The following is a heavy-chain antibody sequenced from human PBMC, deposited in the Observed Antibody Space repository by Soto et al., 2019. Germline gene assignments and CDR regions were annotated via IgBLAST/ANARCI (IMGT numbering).Heavy chain of an antibody. CDR1: GGTFSSYT. Sequence: QVQLVQSGAEVKKPGSSVKVSCKASGGTFSSYTISWVRQAPGQGLEWMGRIIPILGIANYAQKFQGRVTITTAKSTSTAYMELSSLRSEDTAVYYCSRSFVQAREPYFAYWGQGTLVTVSS. D-gene: IGHD1-26*01. J-gene: IGHJ4*02. CDR3: SRSFVQAREPYFAY. V-gene: IGHV1-69*02. CDR2: IIPILGIA.